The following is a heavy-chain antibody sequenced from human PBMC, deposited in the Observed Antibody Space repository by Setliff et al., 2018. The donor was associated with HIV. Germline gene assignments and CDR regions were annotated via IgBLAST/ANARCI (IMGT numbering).Heavy chain of an antibody. D-gene: IGHD3-16*01. V-gene: IGHV4-39*07. Sequence: NPSETLSLTCTVSGGSISTYYWGWIRQPPGKGLEWIGSIYYSGSTYYNPSLKSRVTISRDNSKNTLYLQMDSLRVEDTALYYCAKARSSNIMPLDYWGQGTLVTVSS. J-gene: IGHJ4*02. CDR3: AKARSSNIMPLDY. CDR2: IYYSGST. CDR1: GGSISTYY.